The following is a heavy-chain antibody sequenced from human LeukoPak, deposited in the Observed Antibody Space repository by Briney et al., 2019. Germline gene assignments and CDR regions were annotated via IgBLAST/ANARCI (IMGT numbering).Heavy chain of an antibody. CDR2: ISSSSSYI. J-gene: IGHJ4*02. CDR1: GFTFSSYS. CDR3: ARSYDYIWGSFRTDYYFDY. D-gene: IGHD3-16*02. V-gene: IGHV3-21*01. Sequence: GGSLRLSCAASGFTFSSYSMNWVRQAPGKGLEWVSSISSSSSYIYYADSVKGRFTISRDNAKNSLYLQMNSLRAEDTAVYYCARSYDYIWGSFRTDYYFDYWGQGTLVTVSS.